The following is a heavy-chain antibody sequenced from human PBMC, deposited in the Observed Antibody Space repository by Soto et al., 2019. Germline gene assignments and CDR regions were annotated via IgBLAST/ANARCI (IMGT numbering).Heavy chain of an antibody. J-gene: IGHJ6*03. CDR1: GGSISSYY. D-gene: IGHD6-13*01. CDR2: IYYSGST. CDR3: ARSSPDYYYMDV. Sequence: SETLSLTCTVSGGSISSYYWSWIRQPPGKGLEWIGYIYYSGSTNYNPSLKSRVTISVDTSKNQFSLKLSSVTAADTAVYYCARSSPDYYYMDVWGKGTTVTVSS. V-gene: IGHV4-59*08.